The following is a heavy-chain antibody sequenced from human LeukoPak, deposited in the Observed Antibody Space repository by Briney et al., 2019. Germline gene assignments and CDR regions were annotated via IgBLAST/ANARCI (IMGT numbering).Heavy chain of an antibody. Sequence: ASVNVSCKASGYTFTSYAMHWVRQAPGQRLEWMGWINAGNGNTKYSQKFQGRVTITRDTSASTAYMELSSLRSEDTAVYYCARDPSWGVVALVDWGQGTLVTVSS. V-gene: IGHV1-3*01. J-gene: IGHJ4*02. CDR3: ARDPSWGVVALVD. D-gene: IGHD2-15*01. CDR2: INAGNGNT. CDR1: GYTFTSYA.